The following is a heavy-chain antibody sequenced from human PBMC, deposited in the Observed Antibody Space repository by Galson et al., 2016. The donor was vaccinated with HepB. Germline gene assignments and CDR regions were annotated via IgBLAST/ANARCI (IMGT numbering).Heavy chain of an antibody. Sequence: SLRLSCAASGFSLSSYWLSWVRQAPGKGLEWVANVKYDGSEKYYVDSVKGRFTISRDNSKNTLFLQMNSLRVEDTAVYYCAKDREDSGDYAFDSWGQGTLVTVSS. D-gene: IGHD4-17*01. CDR1: GFSLSSYW. V-gene: IGHV3-7*03. J-gene: IGHJ4*02. CDR3: AKDREDSGDYAFDS. CDR2: VKYDGSEK.